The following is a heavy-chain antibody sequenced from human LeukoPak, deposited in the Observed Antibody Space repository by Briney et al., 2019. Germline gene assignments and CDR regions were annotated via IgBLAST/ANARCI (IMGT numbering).Heavy chain of an antibody. J-gene: IGHJ4*02. CDR2: ISGSGGST. D-gene: IGHD3-22*01. V-gene: IGHV3-23*01. CDR3: ATNSFDSSGYPSY. CDR1: GFTFSSYA. Sequence: GGSLRLSCAASGFTFSSYAMSWVRQAPGKGLEWVSAISGSGGSTYYADSVKGRFTISRDNSKNTLYLQMNSLIPEDTAMYYFATNSFDSSGYPSYWGQGTLVTVSS.